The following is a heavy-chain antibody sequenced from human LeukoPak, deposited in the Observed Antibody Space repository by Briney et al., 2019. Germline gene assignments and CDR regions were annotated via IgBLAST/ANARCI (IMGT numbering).Heavy chain of an antibody. V-gene: IGHV3-23*01. D-gene: IGHD3-10*01. J-gene: IGHJ4*02. CDR3: AKEDYYGSGSYPCFDY. Sequence: GSLRLSCAASGFTFSSYGMSWVRQAPGKGLEWVSAISGSGGSTYYADSVKGRFTISRDNSKNTLYLQMDSLRPEDTAVYYCAKEDYYGSGSYPCFDYWGQGTLVTVSS. CDR2: ISGSGGST. CDR1: GFTFSSYG.